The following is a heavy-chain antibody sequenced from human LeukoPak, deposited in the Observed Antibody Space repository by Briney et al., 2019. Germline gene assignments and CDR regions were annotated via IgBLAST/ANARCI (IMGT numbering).Heavy chain of an antibody. J-gene: IGHJ4*02. CDR3: AKGIIVVVITGDYFDY. Sequence: PGGSLRLSCAASGFTFSSYAMSWVRQAPGKGLEWVSAISGSGGSTYYADSVKGRFTISRDNSKNTLYLQMNSLRAEDTAVYYCAKGIIVVVITGDYFDYWGQGTLVTVSS. CDR2: ISGSGGST. CDR1: GFTFSSYA. V-gene: IGHV3-23*01. D-gene: IGHD3-22*01.